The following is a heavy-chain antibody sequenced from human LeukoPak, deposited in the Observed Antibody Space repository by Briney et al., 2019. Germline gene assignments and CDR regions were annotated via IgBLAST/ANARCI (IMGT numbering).Heavy chain of an antibody. D-gene: IGHD3-22*01. CDR3: ARGPLYYYDSSGYWGV. CDR1: GGSFSGYY. CDR2: INHSGST. V-gene: IGHV4-34*01. J-gene: IGHJ6*04. Sequence: SETLSLTCAVYGGSFSGYYWSWIRQPPGKGLEWIGEINHSGSTNYNPSLKSRVTISVDTSKNQFSLKLSSVTAADTVVYYCARGPLYYYDSSGYWGVWGKGTTVTVSS.